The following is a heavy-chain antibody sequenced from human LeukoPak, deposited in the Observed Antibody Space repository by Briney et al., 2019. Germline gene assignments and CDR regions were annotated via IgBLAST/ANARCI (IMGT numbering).Heavy chain of an antibody. CDR2: ISGNGRST. V-gene: IGHV3-64*02. J-gene: IGHJ4*02. CDR1: GFTFSSYA. D-gene: IGHD5-24*01. Sequence: GGSLRLSCAASGFTFSSYAMYWVRQAPGRGLESVSGISGNGRSTNYADSVKGRFTISRDNSKNTLYLQMGSLGAEDMAIYYCGKKRDGYYSFGQGGQGNLVTV. CDR3: GKKRDGYYSFGQ.